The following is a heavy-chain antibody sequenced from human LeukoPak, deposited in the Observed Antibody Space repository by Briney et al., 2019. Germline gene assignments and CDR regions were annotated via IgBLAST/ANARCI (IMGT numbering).Heavy chain of an antibody. CDR1: GYSFTTYW. CDR3: ARHGGRWLQTQGRYFDL. V-gene: IGHV5-51*01. CDR2: IYPGDSDT. D-gene: IGHD5-24*01. J-gene: IGHJ2*01. Sequence: GESLRISCKGSGYSFTTYWIAWVRQMPGKGLEWMGIIYPGDSDTRYSPSFQGQVTISADKSIGTAYLQWSSLKASDTAMYYCARHGGRWLQTQGRYFDLWGRGTLVTVSS.